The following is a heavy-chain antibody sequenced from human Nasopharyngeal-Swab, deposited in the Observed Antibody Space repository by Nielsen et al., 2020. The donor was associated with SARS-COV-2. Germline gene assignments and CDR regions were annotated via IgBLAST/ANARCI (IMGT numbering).Heavy chain of an antibody. CDR2: ISSSSSYT. J-gene: IGHJ4*02. CDR1: GFTFSDYY. D-gene: IGHD6-6*01. Sequence: GESLKISCAASGFTFSDYYMSWIRQAPGKGLEWVSYISSSSSYTNYADSVKGRFTISRDNAKNSLYLQMNSLRAEDTAVYYCAKDLHSSSWPVGYWGQGTLVTVSS. V-gene: IGHV3-11*06. CDR3: AKDLHSSSWPVGY.